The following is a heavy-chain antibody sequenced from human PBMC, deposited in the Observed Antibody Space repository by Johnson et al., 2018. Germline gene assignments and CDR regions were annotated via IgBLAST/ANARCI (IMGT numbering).Heavy chain of an antibody. V-gene: IGHV3-30*18. CDR2: ISYDGSNK. CDR1: GFTFSSYG. J-gene: IGHJ6*02. Sequence: QVQLVQSGGGVVQPGRSLRLSCAASGFTFSSYGMHWVRQAPGKGLEWVAVISYDGSNKYYADSVKGRFTISRDNSKNTLYLQMNSLRAEDTALYYCAKTTGRYYYYGMDVWGQGTTVTVSS. CDR3: AKTTGRYYYYGMDV. D-gene: IGHD1-14*01.